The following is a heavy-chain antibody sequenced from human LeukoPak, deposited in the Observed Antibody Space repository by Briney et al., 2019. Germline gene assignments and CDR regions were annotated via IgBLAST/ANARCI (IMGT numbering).Heavy chain of an antibody. CDR1: GFTFSSYA. D-gene: IGHD3-22*01. CDR3: AKVRLGTDYYDSSGYYGY. V-gene: IGHV3-23*01. CDR2: ISGSGGST. J-gene: IGHJ4*02. Sequence: GGSLRLSYAASGFTFSSYAMSWVRQAPGKGLEWVSAISGSGGSTYYADSVKGRFTISRDNSTNTLYLQMNSLRAEDTAVYYCAKVRLGTDYYDSSGYYGYWGQGTLVTVSS.